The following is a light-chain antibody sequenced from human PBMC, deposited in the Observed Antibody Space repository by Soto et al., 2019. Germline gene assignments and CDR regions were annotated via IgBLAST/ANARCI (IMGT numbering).Light chain of an antibody. CDR3: QQYNIYPWT. V-gene: IGKV1-5*03. Sequence: DIQMTQSPSTVSASVGDRVTITCRASQSISSWLAWYQQKPGKAPNLLIYKASSLESGVPSRFSGSGSGTEFTLTIRSLQPDDFATYYCQQYNIYPWTFGQGTKVEIK. J-gene: IGKJ1*01. CDR2: KAS. CDR1: QSISSW.